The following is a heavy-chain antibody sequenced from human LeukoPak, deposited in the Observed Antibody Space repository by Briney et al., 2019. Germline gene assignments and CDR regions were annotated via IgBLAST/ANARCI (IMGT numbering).Heavy chain of an antibody. J-gene: IGHJ4*02. V-gene: IGHV3-23*01. CDR3: ARNRDSGWYFDY. D-gene: IGHD6-19*01. CDR2: ISGSGGST. Sequence: SCKASGYTFTGYYMHWVRQAPGKGLEWVSAISGSGGSTDYADSVKGRFTISRDNSKNTLYLQMNSLRAEDTAVYYCARNRDSGWYFDYWGQGTLVSVSS. CDR1: GYTFTGYY.